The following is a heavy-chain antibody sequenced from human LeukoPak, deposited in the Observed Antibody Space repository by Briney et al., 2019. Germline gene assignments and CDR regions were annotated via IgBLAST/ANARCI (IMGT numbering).Heavy chain of an antibody. J-gene: IGHJ4*02. D-gene: IGHD6-19*01. V-gene: IGHV3-30*04. CDR3: AKVGAGGWLVRSDY. CDR1: GFTFSSYA. CDR2: ISYDGSNK. Sequence: GRSLRLSCAASGFTFSSYAMHWVRQAPGKGLEWVAVISYDGSNKYYADSVKGRFTISRDNSKNTLYLQMNSLRAEDTAVYYCAKVGAGGWLVRSDYWGQGTLVTVSS.